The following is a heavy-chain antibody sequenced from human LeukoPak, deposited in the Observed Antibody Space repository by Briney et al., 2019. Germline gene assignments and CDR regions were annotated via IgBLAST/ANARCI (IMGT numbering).Heavy chain of an antibody. Sequence: PSQTLSLTCTVSGGSVSSADSYWAWIRQHPGKGLEWIGYIYYSGSTYYNPSLKSRLTMSVDTSKNQFSLKLTSVTAADTAVYCCAREDARFGDDTRWGGYYGMDVWGKGTTVTVSS. CDR1: GGSVSSADSY. CDR3: AREDARFGDDTRWGGYYGMDV. D-gene: IGHD3-10*01. CDR2: IYYSGST. J-gene: IGHJ6*04. V-gene: IGHV4-31*03.